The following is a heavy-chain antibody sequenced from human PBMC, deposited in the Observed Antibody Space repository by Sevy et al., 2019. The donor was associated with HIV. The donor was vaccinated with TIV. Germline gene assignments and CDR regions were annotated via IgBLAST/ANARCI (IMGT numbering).Heavy chain of an antibody. V-gene: IGHV3-21*01. Sequence: GGSLRLSCEASGFTFGDYSMNWVRQAPGKGLEWVSSISSGSSYKKYGDSVKGRFTISRDNAKNSLYLQLNSLRAEDTAVYYCTRVDYYDTSGSHYWGQGTLVTVSS. CDR1: GFTFGDYS. D-gene: IGHD3-22*01. CDR2: ISSGSSYK. CDR3: TRVDYYDTSGSHY. J-gene: IGHJ4*02.